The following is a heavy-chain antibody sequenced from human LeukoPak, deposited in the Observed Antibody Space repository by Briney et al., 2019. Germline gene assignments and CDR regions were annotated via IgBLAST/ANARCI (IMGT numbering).Heavy chain of an antibody. CDR3: ARVGGYGDYFGGYYYYYYMDV. CDR2: IYTSGST. Sequence: PSETLSLTCAVYGGSFSGYYWSWIRQPAGKGLEWIGRIYTSGSTNYNPSLKSRVTISVDTSKNQFSLKLSSVTAADTAVYYCARVGGYGDYFGGYYYYYYMDVWGKGTTVTISS. CDR1: GGSFSGYY. J-gene: IGHJ6*03. D-gene: IGHD4-17*01. V-gene: IGHV4-59*10.